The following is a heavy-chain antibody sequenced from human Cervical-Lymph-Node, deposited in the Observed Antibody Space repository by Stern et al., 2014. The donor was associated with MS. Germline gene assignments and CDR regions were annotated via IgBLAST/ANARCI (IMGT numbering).Heavy chain of an antibody. J-gene: IGHJ4*02. CDR1: GFTVGDYA. D-gene: IGHD3-22*01. CDR3: AREMHYYHSSGYYIAY. V-gene: IGHV3-33*01. Sequence: QVQLVQSGGGVVQPGRSLRLSCVASGFTVGDYAMHWVRQAPGKGLEWVAVKGRFAISRDTSKNTLFLQMNSLRAEDTAVYYCAREMHYYHSSGYYIAYWGQGILVTVSS.